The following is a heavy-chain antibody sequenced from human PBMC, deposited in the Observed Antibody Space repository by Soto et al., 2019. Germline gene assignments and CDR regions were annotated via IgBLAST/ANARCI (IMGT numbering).Heavy chain of an antibody. CDR2: IYYGGST. J-gene: IGHJ6*02. D-gene: IGHD5-18*01. CDR1: GGSISSGDYY. CDR3: ARALIQLWPHYYYGMDV. V-gene: IGHV4-30-4*01. Sequence: TLSLTCTVSGGSISSGDYYWSWIRQPPGKGLEWIGYIYYGGSTYHNPSLKSRVTISVDTSKNQFSLKLSSVTAADTAMYYCARALIQLWPHYYYGMDVWGQGTTVTVSS.